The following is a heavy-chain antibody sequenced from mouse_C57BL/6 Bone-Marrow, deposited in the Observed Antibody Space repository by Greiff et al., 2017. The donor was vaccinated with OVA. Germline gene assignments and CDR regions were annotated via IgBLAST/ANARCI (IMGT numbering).Heavy chain of an antibody. CDR2: IYTRAGST. J-gene: IGHJ2*01. CDR3: AKIYYGSPYYFDY. V-gene: IGHV1-85*01. D-gene: IGHD1-1*01. Sequence: VQLQQSGPELVKPGASVKLSCKASGYTFTRYDINWVKQRPGQGLEWIGWIYTRAGSTKYNEKFKGKATLTVDTSSSTAYMELHSLTSEDSAVYFCAKIYYGSPYYFDYWGQGTTLTVSS. CDR1: GYTFTRYD.